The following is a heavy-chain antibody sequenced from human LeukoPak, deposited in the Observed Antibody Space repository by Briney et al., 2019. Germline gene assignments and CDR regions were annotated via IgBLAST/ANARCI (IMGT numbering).Heavy chain of an antibody. CDR1: GFTVSSNY. Sequence: GSLRLSCAASGFTVSSNYMSWIRQPPGKGLEWIGEINHSGSTSYNPSLKSRVTISVDTSKNQFSLKLSSVTAADTAVYYCASHLEMATTGNFGYWGQGTLVTVSS. V-gene: IGHV4-34*01. CDR2: INHSGST. D-gene: IGHD5-24*01. CDR3: ASHLEMATTGNFGY. J-gene: IGHJ4*02.